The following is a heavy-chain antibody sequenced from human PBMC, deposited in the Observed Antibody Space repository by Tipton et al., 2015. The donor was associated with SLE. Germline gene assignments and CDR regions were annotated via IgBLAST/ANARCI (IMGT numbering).Heavy chain of an antibody. CDR2: ISHSGNA. CDR1: GYSISSGHY. J-gene: IGHJ4*02. Sequence: TLSLTCAVSGYSISSGHYWGWIRQTPGEGLEWLGSISHSGNAYYNPSLKSRVSMSIDTSKNQVFLRRSSVTAADAAVYYCARHDYDDNGYYMHYFDYWGQGTLVTVSS. D-gene: IGHD3-22*01. CDR3: ARHDYDDNGYYMHYFDY. V-gene: IGHV4-38-2*01.